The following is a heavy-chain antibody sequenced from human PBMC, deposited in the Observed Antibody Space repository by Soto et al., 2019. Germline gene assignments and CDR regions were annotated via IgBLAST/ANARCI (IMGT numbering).Heavy chain of an antibody. CDR1: GFSLNTGGPG. V-gene: IGHV2-5*01. Sequence: QITLKESGPTLVKPTQTLTLTCTFSGFSLNTGGPGVGWIRQPPGKALEWLALIYWNEDKRYSPSLKSRLTITKDTSKHQVVLIMTDMAPVDTATYYCAHRGYGDYPRDNWFDPWGQGTLVTVSS. J-gene: IGHJ5*02. CDR2: IYWNEDK. CDR3: AHRGYGDYPRDNWFDP. D-gene: IGHD4-17*01.